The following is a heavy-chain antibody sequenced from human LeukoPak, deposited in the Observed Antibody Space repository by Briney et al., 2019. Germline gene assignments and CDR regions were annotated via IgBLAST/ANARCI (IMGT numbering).Heavy chain of an antibody. CDR3: ARDPRRYDFWSGYYYIDY. V-gene: IGHV3-21*01. J-gene: IGHJ4*02. D-gene: IGHD3-3*01. CDR2: ISSSSSHI. CDR1: GFTFSDYV. Sequence: GGSLRLSCAASGFTFSDYVMHWVRQAPGKGLEWVSSISSSSSHIFYADSVKGRFTISRDNAKNSLYLQMNSLRAEDTAVYYCARDPRRYDFWSGYYYIDYWGQGTLVTVSS.